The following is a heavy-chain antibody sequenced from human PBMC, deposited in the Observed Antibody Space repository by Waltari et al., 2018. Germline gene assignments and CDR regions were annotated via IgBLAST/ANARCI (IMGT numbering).Heavy chain of an antibody. D-gene: IGHD6-13*01. V-gene: IGHV1-2*02. CDR1: GYPFPGHF. Sequence: QVQLVQPGAEVTRPGASVKVSCKASGYPFPGHFIHRIRQAPGQGLEWMGWINTNLGGTKFAQKFQGRITLTRDTSITTAYMELRRLTFDDTAVYYCARSPPSYSSSWYFFEHWGQGTLVTVSS. CDR3: ARSPPSYSSSWYFFEH. CDR2: INTNLGGT. J-gene: IGHJ4*02.